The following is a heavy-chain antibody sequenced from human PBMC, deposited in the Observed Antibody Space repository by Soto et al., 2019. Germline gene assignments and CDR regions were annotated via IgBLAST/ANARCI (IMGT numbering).Heavy chain of an antibody. J-gene: IGHJ4*01. D-gene: IGHD5-12*01. CDR3: ARVRRDGYNIFDY. V-gene: IGHV4-59*01. CDR2: IYYSGST. Sequence: SETLSLTCTVSGGSISSYYWSWIRQPPGKGLEWIGYIYYSGSTNYNPSLKSRVTISVDTSKNQFSLKLSSVTAADTAVYYCARVRRDGYNIFDYWGHGTLVTVSS. CDR1: GGSISSYY.